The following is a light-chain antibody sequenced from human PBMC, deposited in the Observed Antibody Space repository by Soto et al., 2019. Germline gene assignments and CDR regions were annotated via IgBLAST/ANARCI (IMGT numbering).Light chain of an antibody. CDR2: GAS. J-gene: IGKJ1*01. V-gene: IGKV3-20*01. CDR3: QQYGSSGT. Sequence: EIVLTQSPGTLSLSPGARAPLSCRASQSVSSSYLAWYQQNPGQAPRLLIYGASSRATGIPDRFSGSGSGTDFTLTISRLEPEDVAVYYCQQYGSSGTFGQGTKVDIK. CDR1: QSVSSSY.